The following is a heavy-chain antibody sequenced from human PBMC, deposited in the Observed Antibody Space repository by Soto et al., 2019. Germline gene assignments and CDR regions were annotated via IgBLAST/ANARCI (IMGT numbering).Heavy chain of an antibody. V-gene: IGHV4-61*02. Sequence: PSETLSLTCTVSGGSISSSSYYWSWIRQPAGKGLEWIGRIYTSGSTNYNPSLKSRVTMSVDTSKNQFSLKLSSVTAADAAVYYCARVINGYDFWSGYYRNWFDPWGQGTLVT. J-gene: IGHJ5*02. D-gene: IGHD3-3*01. CDR2: IYTSGST. CDR3: ARVINGYDFWSGYYRNWFDP. CDR1: GGSISSSSYY.